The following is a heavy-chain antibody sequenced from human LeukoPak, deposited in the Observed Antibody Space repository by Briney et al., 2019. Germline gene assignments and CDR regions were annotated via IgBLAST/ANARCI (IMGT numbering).Heavy chain of an antibody. CDR3: AKGGGVLCDSTSCYSFKNYYYYGMDV. Sequence: GGSLRLSCAASGFTFSSYGMHRVRQAPGKGLEGVAVISYDGSNKYYADSVKSGFTISRDNSKTTLSLQMTSLRAEDTAVYYCAKGGGVLCDSTSCYSFKNYYYYGMDVWGQGTTVTVSS. D-gene: IGHD2-2*01. V-gene: IGHV3-30*19. J-gene: IGHJ6*02. CDR2: ISYDGSNK. CDR1: GFTFSSYG.